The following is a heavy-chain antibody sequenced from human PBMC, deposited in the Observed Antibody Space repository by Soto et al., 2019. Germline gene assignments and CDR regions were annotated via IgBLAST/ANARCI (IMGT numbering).Heavy chain of an antibody. D-gene: IGHD3-9*01. Sequence: SETLSLTCTVSGGSISSYYWGWIRQPPGKGLEWIGYIYYSGSTNYNPSLKSRVTISVDTSKNQFSLKLSSVTAADTAVYYCARGTAYYDILTGYYYGMDVWGQGTTVTVSS. CDR3: ARGTAYYDILTGYYYGMDV. CDR1: GGSISSYY. V-gene: IGHV4-59*01. CDR2: IYYSGST. J-gene: IGHJ6*02.